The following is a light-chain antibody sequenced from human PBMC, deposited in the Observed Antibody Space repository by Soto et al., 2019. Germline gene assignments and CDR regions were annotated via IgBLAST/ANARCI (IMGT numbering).Light chain of an antibody. CDR1: QSVSSY. CDR2: DAS. V-gene: IGKV3-20*01. CDR3: QQYGSSGT. J-gene: IGKJ1*01. Sequence: EIVLTQSPATLSLSPGERATLSCRARQSVSSYLAWYQQKPGQAPRLLIYDASNRATGIPDRFSGSGSGTAFTLTISRLEPEDFAVYYCQQYGSSGTFGQGTKVDIK.